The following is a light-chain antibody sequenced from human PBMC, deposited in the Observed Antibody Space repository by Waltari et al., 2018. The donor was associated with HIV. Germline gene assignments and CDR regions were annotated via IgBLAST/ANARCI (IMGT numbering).Light chain of an antibody. CDR3: QQSYSTLALT. CDR2: AAS. J-gene: IGKJ4*01. V-gene: IGKV1-39*01. Sequence: SPSSLSVSVGDRVTITCRASQSINTYLNWYQHKPGRAPKLLIYAASTLQTGVPSRFSGSGSGTDFSLTISSLQPEDFATYYCQQSYSTLALTFGGGTRVDMK. CDR1: QSINTY.